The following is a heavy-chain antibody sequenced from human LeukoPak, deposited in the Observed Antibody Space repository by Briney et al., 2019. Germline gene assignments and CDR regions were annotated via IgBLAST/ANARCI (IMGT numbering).Heavy chain of an antibody. CDR1: GFTFSNAW. V-gene: IGHV3-15*01. CDR3: TTDYDGGY. D-gene: IGHD3-3*01. CDR2: IKSKPGGGTI. J-gene: IGHJ4*02. Sequence: GGSLRLSCAASGFTFSNAWMSWVRQAPGKGLEWVGRIKSKPGGGTIHYAAPVKGRFTVSRDDSKNTVYLQMNSLITEDTAVYYCTTDYDGGYWGQGTLVTVSS.